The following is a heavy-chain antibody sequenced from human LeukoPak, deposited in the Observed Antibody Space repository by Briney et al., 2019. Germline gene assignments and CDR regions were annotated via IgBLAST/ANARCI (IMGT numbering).Heavy chain of an antibody. D-gene: IGHD2-15*01. J-gene: IGHJ4*02. CDR2: ISSSSSTI. V-gene: IGHV3-48*04. CDR3: ARDSLVVNGGRLWVFDY. Sequence: RGSLRLSCAASGFTFSSYSMNWVRQAPGKGLEWVSYISSSSSTIYYADSVKGRFTISRDNAKNSLYLQMNSLRAEDTAVYYCARDSLVVNGGRLWVFDYWGQGTLVTVSS. CDR1: GFTFSSYS.